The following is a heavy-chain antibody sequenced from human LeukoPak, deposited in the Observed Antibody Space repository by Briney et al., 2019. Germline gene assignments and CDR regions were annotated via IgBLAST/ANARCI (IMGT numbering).Heavy chain of an antibody. Sequence: GSSVKVSCKASGGTFSSSAISWVRQAPGQGLEWLGGIIPIFGSSNYAQNFQDRVTITADESTSTAYMELSSLRSEDTAVYYCARGIAAAGLYYYYYYMDVWGKGTTVTVSS. CDR2: IIPIFGSS. CDR3: ARGIAAAGLYYYYYYMDV. D-gene: IGHD6-13*01. V-gene: IGHV1-69*01. CDR1: GGTFSSSA. J-gene: IGHJ6*03.